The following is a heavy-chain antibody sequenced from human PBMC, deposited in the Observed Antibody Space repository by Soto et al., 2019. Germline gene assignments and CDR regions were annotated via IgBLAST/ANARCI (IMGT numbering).Heavy chain of an antibody. CDR3: ARDRGGEQWLAYYYYGMDV. CDR1: GGTFSSYA. V-gene: IGHV1-69*05. J-gene: IGHJ6*02. Sequence: QVQLVQSGAEVKKPGSSVKVSCKASGGTFSSYAISWVRQAPGQGLEWMGGIIPIFGTANYAQKFQGRVTITPDESTSTAYMELSSLRAEDAAVYYCARDRGGEQWLAYYYYGMDVWGQGTTVTVSS. CDR2: IIPIFGTA. D-gene: IGHD6-19*01.